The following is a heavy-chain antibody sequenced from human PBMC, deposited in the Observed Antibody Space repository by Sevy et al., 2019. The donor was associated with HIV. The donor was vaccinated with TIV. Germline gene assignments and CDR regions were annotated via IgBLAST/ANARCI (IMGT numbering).Heavy chain of an antibody. J-gene: IGHJ4*02. CDR2: IGYDGNNK. CDR3: ARDPRIYGDYLLAYFDY. V-gene: IGHV3-33*01. D-gene: IGHD4-17*01. CDR1: GLTPSTYG. Sequence: GGSLRLSCAASGLTPSTYGIHWVRQAPGKGLEWVAVIGYDGNNKFYAASVKGRFTISRDDSKNTVFLQMDSLRAEDTAVYYCARDPRIYGDYLLAYFDYWGQGTLVTVSS.